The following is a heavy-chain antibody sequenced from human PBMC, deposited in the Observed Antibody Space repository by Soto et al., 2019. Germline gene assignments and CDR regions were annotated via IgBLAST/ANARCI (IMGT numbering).Heavy chain of an antibody. CDR2: VYFSGST. V-gene: IGHV4-61*08. J-gene: IGHJ6*02. D-gene: IGHD3-10*01. CDR1: GDSVSSGDYY. CDR3: HYGPGNGRYGMDV. Sequence: SETLSLTCRVSGDSVSSGDYYWSWIRQPPGKGLEWIGHVYFSGSTNYIPSLKSRLTMSVDTAKNQFSLKLNSVTAADSAVYYCHYGPGNGRYGMDVWGRGTTVTVS.